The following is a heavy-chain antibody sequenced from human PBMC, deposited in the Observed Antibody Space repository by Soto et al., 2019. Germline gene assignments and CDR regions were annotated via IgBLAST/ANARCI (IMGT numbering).Heavy chain of an antibody. CDR3: TRHHKDRAAMGTRYYYGMDV. V-gene: IGHV3-73*01. J-gene: IGHJ6*02. Sequence: EVQLVESGGGLVQPGGSLKLSCAASGFTFSGSAMHWVRQASGKGLEWVGRIRSKANSYATAYAASVKGRFTISRDDSKNTAYLQINSLKTEDTAVYYCTRHHKDRAAMGTRYYYGMDVWGQGTTVTVSS. D-gene: IGHD5-18*01. CDR1: GFTFSGSA. CDR2: IRSKANSYAT.